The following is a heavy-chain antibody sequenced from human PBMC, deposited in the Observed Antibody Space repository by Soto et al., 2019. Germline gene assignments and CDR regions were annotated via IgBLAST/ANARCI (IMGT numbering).Heavy chain of an antibody. CDR1: GFTVSSNY. CDR2: ISYGGGTT. J-gene: IGHJ4*02. Sequence: PGGSLRLSCAASGFTVSSNYMSWVRQAPGKGLEWVSAISYGGGTTYYADSVKGRFTISRDNSKNILYLQMNSLRAEDTAVYYCAKNPGYYYDSTGYHFDYWGQGTLVTVSS. CDR3: AKNPGYYYDSTGYHFDY. D-gene: IGHD3-22*01. V-gene: IGHV3-23*01.